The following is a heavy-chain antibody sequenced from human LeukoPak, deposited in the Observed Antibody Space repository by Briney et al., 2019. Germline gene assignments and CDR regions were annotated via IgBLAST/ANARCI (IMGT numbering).Heavy chain of an antibody. J-gene: IGHJ4*02. CDR2: ISSSGST. V-gene: IGHV4-61*02. CDR1: GDSISSGDYY. D-gene: IGHD2-21*02. Sequence: SETLSLTCTVSGDSISSGDYYWSWIRQPAGKGLEWIGRISSSGSTNYNPSLKSRVTISVDTSKNQFSLKLRSVMAADTAVYYCARAYCVGDCTVLHIYFDNWGQGTLVTVSS. CDR3: ARAYCVGDCTVLHIYFDN.